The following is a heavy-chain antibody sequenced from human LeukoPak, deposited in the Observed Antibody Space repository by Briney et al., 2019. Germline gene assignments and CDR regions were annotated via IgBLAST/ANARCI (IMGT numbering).Heavy chain of an antibody. V-gene: IGHV3-48*04. CDR3: ARDGSIGFGIDYGGNSELDY. Sequence: GGSLRLSCAASGFTFSSYSMNWVRQAPGKGLEWVSYISSSSTIYYADSVKGRFTISRDNAKNSLYLQMNSLRAEDTAVYYCARDGSIGFGIDYGGNSELDYWGQGTLVTVSS. CDR1: GFTFSSYS. D-gene: IGHD4-23*01. J-gene: IGHJ4*02. CDR2: ISSSSTI.